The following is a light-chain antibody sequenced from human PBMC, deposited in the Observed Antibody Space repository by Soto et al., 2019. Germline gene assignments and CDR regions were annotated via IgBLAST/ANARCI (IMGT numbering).Light chain of an antibody. CDR3: QQYGSSTYT. J-gene: IGKJ2*01. CDR1: QSVSSNH. V-gene: IGKV3-20*01. CDR2: GAS. Sequence: EIVLTQSPGSLSLSPRARSPLSCRASQSVSSNHLAWYQQKPGQPPRLLIYGASRRASGIPDRFSGSGSGTDFTLTISRLEPEDFAVYYCQQYGSSTYTFGQGNKVDIK.